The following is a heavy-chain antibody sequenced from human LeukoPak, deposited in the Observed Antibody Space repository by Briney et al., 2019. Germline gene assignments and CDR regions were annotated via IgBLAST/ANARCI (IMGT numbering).Heavy chain of an antibody. D-gene: IGHD3-22*01. CDR2: ISSSSSYI. V-gene: IGHV3-21*01. CDR1: GFTFSSYS. J-gene: IGHJ1*01. Sequence: RPGGSLRLSCAASGFTFSSYSMNWVRQAPGKGLEWVSSISSSSSYIYYADSVKGRFTISRDNAKNSLYLQMNSLRAEDTAIYYXXXXXXDRSGEDANAEYQHWGQGTLVTVSS. CDR3: XXXXXDRSGEDANAEYQH.